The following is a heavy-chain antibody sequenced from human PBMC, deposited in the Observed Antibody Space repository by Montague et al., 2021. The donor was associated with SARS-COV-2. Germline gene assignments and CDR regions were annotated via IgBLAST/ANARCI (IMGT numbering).Heavy chain of an antibody. J-gene: IGHJ4*02. CDR1: GGSISRCYYY. D-gene: IGHD4-11*01. V-gene: IGHV4-61*02. CDR2: TYRSGSP. CDR3: ARGVDTGVVTVTGGFDY. Sequence: TLSLTCTVSGGSISRCYYYWSWIRLPAGKGLEWVGRTYRSGSPXYNPSLESRVFLSVDTSRNQFSMKMTSVTAADTAMYYCARGVDTGVVTVTGGFDYWGQGTLVTVSS.